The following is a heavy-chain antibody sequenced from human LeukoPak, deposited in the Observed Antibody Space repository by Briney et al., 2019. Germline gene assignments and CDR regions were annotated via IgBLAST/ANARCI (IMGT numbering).Heavy chain of an antibody. V-gene: IGHV3-23*01. CDR2: VSGSGGST. D-gene: IGHD3-22*01. J-gene: IGHJ4*02. CDR3: ARKLDSSGYSIDC. CDR1: GFTFSTYA. Sequence: GGSLRLSCAASGFTFSTYAVNWVRQAPGKGLEWVSGVSGSGGSTYYADSVKGRFTISRDNSKNTLSLQMNSLRAEDTAVYYCARKLDSSGYSIDCWGQGTLVTVSS.